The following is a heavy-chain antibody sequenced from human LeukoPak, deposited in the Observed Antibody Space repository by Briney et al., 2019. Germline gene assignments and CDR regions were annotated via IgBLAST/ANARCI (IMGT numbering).Heavy chain of an antibody. V-gene: IGHV3-30*02. J-gene: IGHJ4*02. Sequence: GGSLRLSCAASGFTFSSYGMHWVRQAPGKGLEWVAFIQFDGGDEHYADSVKGRFTISRDNSKNTLYLQMNSLRPEDTSVYYCAEDQKLQPFHYWGQGTLVTVSS. D-gene: IGHD2-15*01. CDR2: IQFDGGDE. CDR1: GFTFSSYG. CDR3: AEDQKLQPFHY.